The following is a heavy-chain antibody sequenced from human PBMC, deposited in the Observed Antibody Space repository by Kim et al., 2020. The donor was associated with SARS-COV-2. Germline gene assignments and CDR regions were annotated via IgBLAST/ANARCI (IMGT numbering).Heavy chain of an antibody. CDR2: ISPSGHDI. J-gene: IGHJ4*02. Sequence: GGSLRLSCTASGFNFGDVYMSWIRQAPGKGLESLSYISPSGHDIKYADSVKGRFTISRDNTKNLLYLQMNSLRAEDTAVYYCSRDPRPLDYWGQGTLVTVSS. V-gene: IGHV3-11*01. CDR1: GFNFGDVY. CDR3: SRDPRPLDY.